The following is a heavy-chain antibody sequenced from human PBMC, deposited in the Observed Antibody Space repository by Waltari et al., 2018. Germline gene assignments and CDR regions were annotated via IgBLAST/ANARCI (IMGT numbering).Heavy chain of an antibody. Sequence: QVQLVQSGAEVKKPGASVKGSCKASGYTFTSCFIHWVRQDPGQGLDWMGILSPRDDSETYAQKFQGRVTLTSDTSTSTVYMELSSLTSDDTAIYYCARPVVTADAGFEYWGQGTLVTVSS. CDR1: GYTFTSCF. CDR3: ARPVVTADAGFEY. J-gene: IGHJ4*02. CDR2: LSPRDDSE. D-gene: IGHD2-21*02. V-gene: IGHV1-46*01.